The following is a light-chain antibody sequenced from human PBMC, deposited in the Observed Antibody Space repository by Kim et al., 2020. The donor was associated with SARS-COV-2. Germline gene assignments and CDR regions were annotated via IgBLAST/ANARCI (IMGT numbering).Light chain of an antibody. J-gene: IGKJ2*03. CDR1: QSLSSN. CDR2: GAS. V-gene: IGKV3-15*01. CDR3: QQFHNWPLYS. Sequence: VSPGRRATLSCRASQSLSSNLAWYQQKPGQAPRLLIYGASTRAPGIPARFSGSGSGTEFTLTISSLQSEDFAVYYCQQFHNWPLYSFGQGTKLEI.